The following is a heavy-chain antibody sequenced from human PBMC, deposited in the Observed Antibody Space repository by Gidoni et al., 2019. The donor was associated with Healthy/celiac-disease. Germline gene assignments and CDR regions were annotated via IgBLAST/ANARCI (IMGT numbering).Heavy chain of an antibody. D-gene: IGHD2-15*01. J-gene: IGHJ3*02. CDR2: IYWNDDK. Sequence: QITLKESGPTLVKPTQTLTLTCTFSGLPLSTSGVGGGWIRQPPGKALEWLALIYWNDDKRYSPSLKSRLTITKDTSKNQVVLTMTNMDPVDTATYYCAHRQIVGGYCSGGSCSGGAFDIWGQGTMVTVSS. CDR1: GLPLSTSGVG. V-gene: IGHV2-5*01. CDR3: AHRQIVGGYCSGGSCSGGAFDI.